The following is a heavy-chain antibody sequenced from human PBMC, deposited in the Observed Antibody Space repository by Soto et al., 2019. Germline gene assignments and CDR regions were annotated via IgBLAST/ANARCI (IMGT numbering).Heavy chain of an antibody. CDR3: ARHRYYEGSVPGYGMDV. V-gene: IGHV3-11*01. CDR2: ISSGGSFI. CDR1: GFTFSDYY. D-gene: IGHD3-16*01. Sequence: QVQLVESGGGLVKPGGSLRLSCAASGFTFSDYYMSWIRQAPGKGLEYISYISSGGSFIYYADSVKGRFTISRDTAKTSLYLQMTSLGAEDTALYYCARHRYYEGSVPGYGMDVWGQGTTVTVSS. J-gene: IGHJ6*02.